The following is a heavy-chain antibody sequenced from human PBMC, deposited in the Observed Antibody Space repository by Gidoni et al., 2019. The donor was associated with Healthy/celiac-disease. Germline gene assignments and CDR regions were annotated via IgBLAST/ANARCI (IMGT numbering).Heavy chain of an antibody. J-gene: IGHJ3*02. CDR3: ARVGRITMVRGAIGAFDI. V-gene: IGHV1-2*04. D-gene: IGHD3-10*01. CDR1: GYTFPGFY. CDR2: SNPNSGGT. Sequence: QVQLVQSGAEVKKPGASVKVSCKASGYTFPGFYMHWVRQAPGQGLEWMGWSNPNSGGTNHAQKCQGWVTMTRDTSISTAYMELSRLRSDDTAVYYCARVGRITMVRGAIGAFDIWGQGTMVTVSS.